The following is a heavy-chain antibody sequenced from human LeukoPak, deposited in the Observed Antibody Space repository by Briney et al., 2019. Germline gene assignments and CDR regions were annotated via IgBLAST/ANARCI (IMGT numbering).Heavy chain of an antibody. Sequence: SQTLSLTCTVSGGSISSGDYYWSWIRQPPGKGLEWIGEINHSGSTNYNPSLKSRVTISVDTSKNQFSLKLSSVTAADTAVYYCARRLSFYSSSRYYYMDVWGKGTTVTVSS. CDR1: GGSISSGDYY. CDR2: INHSGST. J-gene: IGHJ6*03. CDR3: ARRLSFYSSSRYYYMDV. V-gene: IGHV4-30-4*08. D-gene: IGHD6-6*01.